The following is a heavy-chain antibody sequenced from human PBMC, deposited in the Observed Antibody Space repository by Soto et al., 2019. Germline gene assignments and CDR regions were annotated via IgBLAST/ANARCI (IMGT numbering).Heavy chain of an antibody. CDR1: GGSISSYY. V-gene: IGHV4-59*01. D-gene: IGHD3-3*01. Sequence: SETLSLTCTVSGGSISSYYWSWIRQPPGKGLEWIGYIYYSGSTNYNPSLKSRVTISVDTSKNQFSLKLSSVTAADTAVYYCARDLSSGRFLDSYYYGMDVWGQGTTVTVSS. CDR3: ARDLSSGRFLDSYYYGMDV. J-gene: IGHJ6*02. CDR2: IYYSGST.